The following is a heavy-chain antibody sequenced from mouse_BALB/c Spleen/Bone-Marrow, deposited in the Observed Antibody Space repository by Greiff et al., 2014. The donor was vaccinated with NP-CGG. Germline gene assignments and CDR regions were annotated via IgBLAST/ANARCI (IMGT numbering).Heavy chain of an antibody. V-gene: IGHV1S74*01. CDR3: GGWGWQLDY. J-gene: IGHJ2*01. CDR2: IDPCDGDT. D-gene: IGHD1-1*02. CDR1: GYSFTSYW. Sequence: QVQLQQSGPQLVRPGASVKISCKASGYSFTSYWMHWVKQRPGQGLEWIGMIDPCDGDTRLNQKFKDKATLTADKSSSTAYMQLSSAASEVSTFYYDGGWGWQLDYWGQGTTLTVSS.